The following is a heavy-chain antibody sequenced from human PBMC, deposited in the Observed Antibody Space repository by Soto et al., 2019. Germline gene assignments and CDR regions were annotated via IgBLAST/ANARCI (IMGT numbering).Heavy chain of an antibody. V-gene: IGHV4-59*01. J-gene: IGHJ5*02. D-gene: IGHD5-12*01. CDR1: GVSISSYY. CDR3: VRAAYIGFENAIDR. Sequence: PSETLSLTCAVSGVSISSYYCSWIRQPPGKGLERIGYNYYSGTTNYNPSLKSRVTISVDTSKTQFFLRLPSVTAADTAVYYCVRAAYIGFENAIDRCGPGTRVTVSS. CDR2: NYYSGTT.